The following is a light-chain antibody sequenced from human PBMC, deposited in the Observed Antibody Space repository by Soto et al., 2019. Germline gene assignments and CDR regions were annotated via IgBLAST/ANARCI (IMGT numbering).Light chain of an antibody. V-gene: IGKV3-15*01. CDR2: GAS. Sequence: EVVLTQSPVTLSVSPGERATLSCRASQSVSNNLAWYQQKPGQAPRLLIYGASTRATCTPARFSGSGSGTESTLTISSLQSEDFAVYYCQQYNNWYTFGQGTKLEIK. CDR1: QSVSNN. J-gene: IGKJ2*01. CDR3: QQYNNWYT.